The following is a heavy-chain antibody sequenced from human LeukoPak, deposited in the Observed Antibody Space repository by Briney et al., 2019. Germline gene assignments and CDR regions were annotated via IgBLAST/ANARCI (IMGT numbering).Heavy chain of an antibody. CDR1: GFTFSSYE. D-gene: IGHD3-9*01. V-gene: IGHV3-48*03. J-gene: IGHJ4*02. Sequence: GGSLRLSCAASGFTFSSYEMNWVRQAPGKGLEWVSYISSSGSTIYYADSVKGRFTISRDNAKNSLYLQMNSLRAEDTAVYYCARGGDGPSSGNYDILTGYSDYWGQGTLVTVSS. CDR3: ARGGDGPSSGNYDILTGYSDY. CDR2: ISSSGSTI.